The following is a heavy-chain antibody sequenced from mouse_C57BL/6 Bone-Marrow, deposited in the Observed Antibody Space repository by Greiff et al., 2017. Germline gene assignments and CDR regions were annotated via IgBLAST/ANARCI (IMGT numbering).Heavy chain of an antibody. CDR1: GYSITSDY. Sequence: EVKLMESGPGLAKPSQTLSLTCSVTGYSITSDYWNWIRKFPGNKLEYMGYISYSGSTYYNPSLKSRISITRDTSKNQYYLQLNSVTTEDTATYYCARGLYYYGSSYYAMDYWGQGTSVTVSS. D-gene: IGHD1-1*01. J-gene: IGHJ4*01. CDR2: ISYSGST. V-gene: IGHV3-8*01. CDR3: ARGLYYYGSSYYAMDY.